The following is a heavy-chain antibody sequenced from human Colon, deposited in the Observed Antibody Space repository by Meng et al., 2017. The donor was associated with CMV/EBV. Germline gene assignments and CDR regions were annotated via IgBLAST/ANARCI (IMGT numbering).Heavy chain of an antibody. D-gene: IGHD6-13*01. Sequence: GGSLRLSCAASGFSFSSYAMTWVRQAPGKGLEWVSTISGRGESTYYADSVKGRFTISRDSSKKTLYLQMDSLRAEDTALYYCAKAPGYSSSPGYYYGMDVWGQGTTVTVSS. J-gene: IGHJ6*02. CDR3: AKAPGYSSSPGYYYGMDV. CDR1: GFSFSSYA. CDR2: ISGRGEST. V-gene: IGHV3-23*01.